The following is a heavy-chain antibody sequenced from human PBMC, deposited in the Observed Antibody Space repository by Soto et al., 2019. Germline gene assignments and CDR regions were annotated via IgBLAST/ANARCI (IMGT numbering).Heavy chain of an antibody. CDR3: ATDSSGHLDY. Sequence: QVQLVESGGGVVQPGRSLRLSCAASGFTFSSYAMHWVRQAPGKGLEWVAVISYDGSNKYYADSVKGRFTISRDNSKNTLYLQMNSLRAEDTAVYSCATDSSGHLDYWGQGTLVTVSS. J-gene: IGHJ4*02. CDR2: ISYDGSNK. D-gene: IGHD3-22*01. V-gene: IGHV3-30-3*01. CDR1: GFTFSSYA.